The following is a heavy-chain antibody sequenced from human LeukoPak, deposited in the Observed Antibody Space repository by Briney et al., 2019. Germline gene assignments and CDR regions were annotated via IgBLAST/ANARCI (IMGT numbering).Heavy chain of an antibody. D-gene: IGHD5-24*01. CDR2: VSTSGST. CDR3: ARDGYKYYYYYYMDV. Sequence: PSETLSLTCTVSGGSISSGSYYWSWIRQPAGKGLEWIGRVSTSGSTNYNPSLKSRVTMSVDTSENQFSLKLSSVTAADTAVYYCARDGYKYYYYYYMDVWGKGTTVTISS. CDR1: GGSISSGSYY. J-gene: IGHJ6*03. V-gene: IGHV4-61*02.